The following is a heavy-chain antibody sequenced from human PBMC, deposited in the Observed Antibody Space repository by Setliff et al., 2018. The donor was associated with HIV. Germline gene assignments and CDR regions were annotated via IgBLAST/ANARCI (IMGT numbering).Heavy chain of an antibody. J-gene: IGHJ1*01. D-gene: IGHD4-4*01. CDR3: ASHRGNSPEYFQH. Sequence: PGGSLRLSCAASGFTFSSYAMHWVRQAPGKGLEWVAVFWSNGYSKYYADSVKGRFTISRDNSQNTVYLQMDSESAEDTAVYYCASHRGNSPEYFQHWGQGTLVTVSS. V-gene: IGHV3-33*08. CDR1: GFTFSSYA. CDR2: FWSNGYSK.